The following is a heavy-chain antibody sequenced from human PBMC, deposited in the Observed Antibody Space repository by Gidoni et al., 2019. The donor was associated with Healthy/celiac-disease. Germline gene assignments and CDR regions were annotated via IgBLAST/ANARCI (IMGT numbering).Heavy chain of an antibody. Sequence: QVQLQESGPGLVKPSQTLSLTCPVSGGSISSGSYYWSWIRQPAGKGVEWIGRIYTSGSTNYNPSLKSRVTMSVDTSKNQFSLKLSSVTAADTAVYYCARGSRVGATTEDYIDYWGQGTLVTVSS. V-gene: IGHV4-61*02. D-gene: IGHD1-26*01. J-gene: IGHJ4*02. CDR3: ARGSRVGATTEDYIDY. CDR2: IYTSGST. CDR1: GGSISSGSYY.